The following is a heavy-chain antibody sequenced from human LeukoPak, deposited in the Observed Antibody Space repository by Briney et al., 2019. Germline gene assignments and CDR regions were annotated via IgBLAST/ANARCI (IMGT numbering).Heavy chain of an antibody. J-gene: IGHJ4*02. Sequence: SETLSLTCTVSGGSISSYHWSWIRQPPGKGLEWIGYIHYSGSTNYNPSLKSRVTISVDTSKNQFSLKLSSVTAADTAVYYCAREAYCGGDCYSGFDYWGQGTLVTVSS. CDR3: AREAYCGGDCYSGFDY. V-gene: IGHV4-59*01. D-gene: IGHD2-21*02. CDR2: IHYSGST. CDR1: GGSISSYH.